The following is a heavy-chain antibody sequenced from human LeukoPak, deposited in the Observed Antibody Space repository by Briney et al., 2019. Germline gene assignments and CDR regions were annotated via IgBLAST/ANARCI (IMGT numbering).Heavy chain of an antibody. CDR1: GYTFTSYG. J-gene: IGHJ3*02. CDR3: ARDRSPFYDSSGYEGVDAFDI. Sequence: GASVKVSCKASGYTFTSYGISWVRQAPGQGLEWMGWISAYDGNTNYAQKLQGRVTMTTDTSTSTAYMELRSLRSDDTAVYYCARDRSPFYDSSGYEGVDAFDIWGQGTMVTVSS. D-gene: IGHD3-22*01. CDR2: ISAYDGNT. V-gene: IGHV1-18*01.